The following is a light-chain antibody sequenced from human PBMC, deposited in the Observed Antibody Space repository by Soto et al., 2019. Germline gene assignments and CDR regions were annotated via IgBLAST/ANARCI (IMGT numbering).Light chain of an antibody. CDR2: DTD. V-gene: IGLV1-51*01. CDR3: GTWDIGLNVYV. CDR1: NSNIGNNF. Sequence: QSVLTQPPSVSAAPGQKVSISCSGSNSNIGNNFVSWYQQLPGTAPKLLIYDTDKRASGIPDRFSGYKSGASATLGITGLQTGDEADYYCGTWDIGLNVYVFGSGTKLTVL. J-gene: IGLJ1*01.